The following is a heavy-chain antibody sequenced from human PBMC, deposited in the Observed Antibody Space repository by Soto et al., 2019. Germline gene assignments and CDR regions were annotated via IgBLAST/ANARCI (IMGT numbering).Heavy chain of an antibody. CDR1: GYTFTSYG. CDR2: ISAHNGNT. J-gene: IGHJ4*02. Sequence: QVHLVQSGAEVKKPGASVKVSCKASGYTFTSYGITWVRQAPGQGLELMGWISAHNGNTDYAQKLQGRVIVTRHTSTRTAYMELRSLISDDAAVYYCARGRYGDYWGQGALVTVSS. CDR3: ARGRYGDY. V-gene: IGHV1-18*01. D-gene: IGHD1-1*01.